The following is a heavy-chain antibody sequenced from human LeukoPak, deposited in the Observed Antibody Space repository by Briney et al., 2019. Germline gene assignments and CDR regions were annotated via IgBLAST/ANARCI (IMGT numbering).Heavy chain of an antibody. V-gene: IGHV3-21*01. Sequence: GGSLRLSCAASGFTFSSYSMNWVRQAPGKGLEWVSSISSSSSYIYYADSVKGRLTISRDNAKNSLYLQMNSLRAEDTAVYYCARDPCSGGSCYSVDYWGQGTLVTVSS. CDR2: ISSSSSYI. D-gene: IGHD2-15*01. CDR1: GFTFSSYS. J-gene: IGHJ4*02. CDR3: ARDPCSGGSCYSVDY.